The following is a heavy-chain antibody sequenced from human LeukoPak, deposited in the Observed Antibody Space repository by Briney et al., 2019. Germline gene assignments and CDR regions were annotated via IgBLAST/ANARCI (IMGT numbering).Heavy chain of an antibody. CDR3: AKALYYYDSSGYSMFDY. CDR1: GFTFSSYA. Sequence: GGSLRLSCAASGFTFSSYAMSWVRQAPGKGLEWVSGISGSGGSTYYADSVKGRFTISRDNSKNTLYLQMNSLRAEDTAVYYCAKALYYYDSSGYSMFDYWGQGTLVTVSS. D-gene: IGHD3-22*01. V-gene: IGHV3-23*01. J-gene: IGHJ4*02. CDR2: ISGSGGST.